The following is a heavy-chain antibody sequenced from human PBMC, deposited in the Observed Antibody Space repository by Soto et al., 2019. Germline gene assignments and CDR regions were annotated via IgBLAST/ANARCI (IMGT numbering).Heavy chain of an antibody. CDR1: GFLFSNYG. CDR2: ISYDGNNK. V-gene: IGHV3-30*19. J-gene: IGHJ4*02. CDR3: ARDPLYCTSTSCSPLIFDY. Sequence: GGSLRLSCTASGFLFSNYGMHWVRQAPGKGLEWVAIISYDGNNKYYADSVKSRFTISRDNSKNTLFLQMNSLRAEDTAVYYCARDPLYCTSTSCSPLIFDYWGQGTRVTVSS. D-gene: IGHD2-2*01.